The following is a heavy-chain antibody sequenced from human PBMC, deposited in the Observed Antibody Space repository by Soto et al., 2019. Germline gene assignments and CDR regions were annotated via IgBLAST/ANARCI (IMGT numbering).Heavy chain of an antibody. CDR3: ASGFVNDFWSGYCSY. D-gene: IGHD3-3*01. Sequence: QVQLVQSGAEVKKPGASVKVSCKASGYTFTGYYMHWVRQAPGQGLEWMGWINPNSGGTNYAQKFQVRVNRTRDTSISTAYMELSRLRSDDTAVYYCASGFVNDFWSGYCSYWGQGTLVTVSS. V-gene: IGHV1-2*02. J-gene: IGHJ4*02. CDR1: GYTFTGYY. CDR2: INPNSGGT.